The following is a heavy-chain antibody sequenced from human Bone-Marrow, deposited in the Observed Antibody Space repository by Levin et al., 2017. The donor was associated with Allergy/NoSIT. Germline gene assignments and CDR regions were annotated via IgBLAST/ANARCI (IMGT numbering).Heavy chain of an antibody. CDR3: AKVYPILRVLEWFSLDP. Sequence: GGSLRLSCAASGFTFSSYAMSWVRQAPGKGLEWVSAISGSGGSTYYADSVKGRFTISRDNSKNTLYLQMNSLRAEDTAVYYCAKVYPILRVLEWFSLDPWGQGTLVTVSS. J-gene: IGHJ5*02. D-gene: IGHD3-3*01. V-gene: IGHV3-23*01. CDR2: ISGSGGST. CDR1: GFTFSSYA.